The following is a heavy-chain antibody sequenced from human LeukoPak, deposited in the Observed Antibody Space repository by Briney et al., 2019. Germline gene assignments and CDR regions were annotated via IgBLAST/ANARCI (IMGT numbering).Heavy chain of an antibody. V-gene: IGHV3-21*01. CDR3: ARDGGAAAGTHYYYYMDV. Sequence: GGSLRLSCAASAFSVSTNYMSWVRQAPGKGLEWVSSISSSSSYIYYADSVKGRFTISRDNAKNSLYLQMNSLRAEDTAVYYCARDGGAAAGTHYYYYMDVWGKGTTVTISS. CDR2: ISSSSSYI. CDR1: AFSVSTNY. D-gene: IGHD6-13*01. J-gene: IGHJ6*03.